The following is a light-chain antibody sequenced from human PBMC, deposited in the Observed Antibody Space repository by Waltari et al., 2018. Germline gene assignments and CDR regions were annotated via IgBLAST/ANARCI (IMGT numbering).Light chain of an antibody. V-gene: IGLV2-8*01. CDR1: SSDFGAYNY. Sequence: QSALTQPPSASGSPGQSVTISCTGTSSDFGAYNYVSWYQQHPGKAPKLLISEVSKRPSGVPDRFSGSKSGNTASLTVSGLQAEDEADYYCSSYADNNNVLFGGGTTLTVL. CDR3: SSYADNNNVL. J-gene: IGLJ2*01. CDR2: EVS.